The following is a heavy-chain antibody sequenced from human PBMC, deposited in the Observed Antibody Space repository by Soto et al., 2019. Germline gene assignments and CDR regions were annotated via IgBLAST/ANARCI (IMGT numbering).Heavy chain of an antibody. CDR2: ISSSSSTI. J-gene: IGHJ6*02. CDR3: AREYLGEGV. V-gene: IGHV3-48*02. Sequence: EVQLVESGGGLVQPGGSLRLSCAASGFTFSSYSMNWVRQAPGKGLEWVSYISSSSSTIYYADAVKGRFTISRDNDKNSLYLQMNSQRDEDTAVYYCAREYLGEGVWGQGTTVPDSS. D-gene: IGHD3-16*01. CDR1: GFTFSSYS.